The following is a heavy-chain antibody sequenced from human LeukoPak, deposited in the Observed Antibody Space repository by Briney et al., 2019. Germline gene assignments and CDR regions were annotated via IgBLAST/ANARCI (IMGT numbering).Heavy chain of an antibody. CDR2: IIPIFGTA. CDR3: ARVYSSGWSAFDY. CDR1: GGTFSSYA. Sequence: ASVKVSCKASGGTFSSYAISWVRQAPGQGLEWMGGIIPIFGTANYAQKFRGRVTITADESTSTAYMELSSLRSEDTAVYYCARVYSSGWSAFDYWGQGTLVTVSS. V-gene: IGHV1-69*13. D-gene: IGHD6-19*01. J-gene: IGHJ4*02.